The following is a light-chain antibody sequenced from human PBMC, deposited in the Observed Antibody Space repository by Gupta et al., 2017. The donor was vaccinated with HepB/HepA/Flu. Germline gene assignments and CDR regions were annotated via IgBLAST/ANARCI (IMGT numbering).Light chain of an antibody. CDR2: EFS. CDR1: SRDVGSYNL. J-gene: IGLJ2*01. CDR3: CSYAGSSTFGVV. Sequence: QSALTQPACVSGSPGQSVNIHCTGRSRDVGSYNLVSWYQPHPGKAPNLMIYEFSKRPSGVSNRFSCSKSGSTASLTIAVLQAEDEADYYCCSYAGSSTFGVVFGGGTKLTVL. V-gene: IGLV2-23*02.